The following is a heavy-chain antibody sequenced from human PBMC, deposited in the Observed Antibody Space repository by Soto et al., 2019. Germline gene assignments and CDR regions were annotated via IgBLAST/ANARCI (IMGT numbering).Heavy chain of an antibody. J-gene: IGHJ6*02. CDR3: ARDTTVTTPYYYYGMDV. D-gene: IGHD4-17*01. V-gene: IGHV1-18*01. Sequence: ASVKVSCKASGGTFSSYGISWVRQAPGQGLEWMGWISAYNGNTNYAQKLQGRVTMTTDTSTSTAYMELRSLRSDDTAVYYCARDTTVTTPYYYYGMDVWGQGTTVTVSS. CDR1: GGTFSSYG. CDR2: ISAYNGNT.